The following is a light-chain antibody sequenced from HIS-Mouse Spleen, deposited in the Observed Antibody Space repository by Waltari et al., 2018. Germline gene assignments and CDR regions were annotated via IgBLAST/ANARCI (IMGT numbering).Light chain of an antibody. CDR3: CSYAGSYTWV. V-gene: IGLV2-11*01. CDR2: EVS. Sequence: QSALTQPRSVSGSPGQSVTISCTGTSSDVGGYNYVSWYQQHPGKAPKLMIYEVSKRRSGVPDRFSGSKSGNTGSLTISGVQAEDEADYYCCSYAGSYTWVFGGGTKLTVL. CDR1: SSDVGGYNY. J-gene: IGLJ3*02.